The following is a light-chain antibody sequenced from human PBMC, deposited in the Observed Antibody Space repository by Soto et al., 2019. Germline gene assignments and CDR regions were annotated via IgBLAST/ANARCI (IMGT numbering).Light chain of an antibody. CDR1: SSNIGSNY. V-gene: IGLV1-47*01. Sequence: QSVLTQPPSASGTPGQRVTISCSGSSSNIGSNYVYWYQQLPGTAPKLLIYRNNQRPSGVPDRFSGSKSGTSASLAISGLRSEDEADYYCNSYTSTNALVFGGGTKVTVL. CDR2: RNN. J-gene: IGLJ2*01. CDR3: NSYTSTNALV.